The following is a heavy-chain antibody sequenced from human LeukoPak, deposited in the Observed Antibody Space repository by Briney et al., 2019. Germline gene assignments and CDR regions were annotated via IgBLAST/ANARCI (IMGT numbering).Heavy chain of an antibody. CDR1: GYTFTSYG. D-gene: IGHD6-19*01. CDR3: ARDAVYSSGWSYYYYSMDV. J-gene: IGHJ6*02. V-gene: IGHV1-18*01. Sequence: ASVKVSCKASGYTFTSYGISWVRQAPGQGLEWMGWISAYNGNTNYAQKLQGRVTMTTDTSTSTAYMELRSLRSDDTAVYYCARDAVYSSGWSYYYYSMDVWGQGTTVTVSS. CDR2: ISAYNGNT.